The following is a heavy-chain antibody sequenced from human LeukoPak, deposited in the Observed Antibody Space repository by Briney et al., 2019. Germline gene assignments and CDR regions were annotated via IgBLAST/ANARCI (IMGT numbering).Heavy chain of an antibody. CDR3: ARRIRGAPTDY. D-gene: IGHD3-10*01. Sequence: GASVKVSCKASGYIFTTYDLNWVRQATGQGLEWMGWMNPNSGNTGYAQKFQGRVTMTGNISITTAYMELSNLTSEDTAVYYCARRIRGAPTDYWGQGTLVTVSS. J-gene: IGHJ4*02. CDR2: MNPNSGNT. CDR1: GYIFTTYD. V-gene: IGHV1-8*01.